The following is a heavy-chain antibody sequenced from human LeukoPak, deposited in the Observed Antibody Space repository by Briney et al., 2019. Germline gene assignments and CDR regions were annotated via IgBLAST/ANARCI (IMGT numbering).Heavy chain of an antibody. J-gene: IGHJ4*02. V-gene: IGHV3-21*01. D-gene: IGHD6-6*01. CDR2: ISGSTTYI. CDR1: GFTFSSYS. CDR3: ARDPYSSSAH. Sequence: GGSLRLSCAASGFTFSSYSMNWVRQAPGKGLEWVSSISGSTTYIFYADSVKGRFTISRDNAKNSLYLQMNSLRAEDTAVYYCARDPYSSSAHWGQGTLVTVSS.